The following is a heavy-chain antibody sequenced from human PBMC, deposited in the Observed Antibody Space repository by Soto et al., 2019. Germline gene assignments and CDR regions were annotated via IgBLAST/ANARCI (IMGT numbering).Heavy chain of an antibody. V-gene: IGHV3-48*01. J-gene: IGHJ4*02. D-gene: IGHD3-3*01. Sequence: GSLRLSCAASGFTFSSYSMNWVRQAPGKGLEWVSYISTSSSTTYYADSVKGRFTISRDNAKNSLYLQMNSLRAEDTAVYYCARDRVFTNNWPKFDCWGQGTLVTVS. CDR1: GFTFSSYS. CDR2: ISTSSSTT. CDR3: ARDRVFTNNWPKFDC.